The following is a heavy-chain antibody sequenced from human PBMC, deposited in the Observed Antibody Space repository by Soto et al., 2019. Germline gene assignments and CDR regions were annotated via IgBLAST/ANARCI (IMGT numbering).Heavy chain of an antibody. CDR2: ISYDGSNK. CDR3: AIVFYFVGSNYYGYYYYGMDV. J-gene: IGHJ6*02. CDR1: GFTFSSYA. D-gene: IGHD1-26*01. Sequence: GGSLRLSCAASGFTFSSYAMHWVRQAPGKGLEWVAVISYDGSNKYYADSVKGRFTISRDNSKNTLYLQMNSLRAEDTAVYYCAIVFYFVGSNYYGYYYYGMDVWGQGTTVTVSS. V-gene: IGHV3-30-3*01.